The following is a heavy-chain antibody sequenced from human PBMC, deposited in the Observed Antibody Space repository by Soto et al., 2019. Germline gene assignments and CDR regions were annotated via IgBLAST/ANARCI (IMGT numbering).Heavy chain of an antibody. D-gene: IGHD5-12*01. J-gene: IGHJ4*02. V-gene: IGHV4-59*01. Sequence: SETLSLTCTVSGGSISSYYWSWIRQPPGKGLEWIGYIYYSGSTNYNPSLKSRVTISVDTSKNQFSLKLSSVTAADTAVYYCANSRDGYNQNYWGQGTLVTVSS. CDR1: GGSISSYY. CDR2: IYYSGST. CDR3: ANSRDGYNQNY.